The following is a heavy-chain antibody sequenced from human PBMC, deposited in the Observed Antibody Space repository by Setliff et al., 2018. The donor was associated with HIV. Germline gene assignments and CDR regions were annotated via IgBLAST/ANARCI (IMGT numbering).Heavy chain of an antibody. CDR2: IYQSGRT. Sequence: PSETLSLTCTVSGGSISSNSYYWGWIRQPPGKGLEWIGSIYQSGRTYYNPALKSRVTISVDTSKNQSSLKLSSVTAADRAVYYCARHRDPPDSSWTYYYSYMDVWGKGTTVTVSS. D-gene: IGHD6-13*01. J-gene: IGHJ6*03. CDR1: GGSISSNSYY. CDR3: ARHRDPPDSSWTYYYSYMDV. V-gene: IGHV4-39*01.